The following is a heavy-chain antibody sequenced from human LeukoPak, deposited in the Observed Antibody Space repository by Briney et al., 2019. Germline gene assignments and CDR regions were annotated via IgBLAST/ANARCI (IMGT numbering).Heavy chain of an antibody. CDR3: ARRRTTGTTGYFDY. Sequence: PSETLSLTCTVSGGSISIYYWSWIRQPPGKGLEWIGYIYSTESTNYNPSLESRVTISVDTSKNQFTLMLSSVTAADTAFYYCARRRTTGTTGYFDYWGQGILVTVSS. V-gene: IGHV4-4*09. J-gene: IGHJ4*02. CDR2: IYSTEST. CDR1: GGSISIYY. D-gene: IGHD1-1*01.